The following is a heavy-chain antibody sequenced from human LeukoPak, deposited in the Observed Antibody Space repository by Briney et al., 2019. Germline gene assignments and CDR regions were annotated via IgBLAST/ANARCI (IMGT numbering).Heavy chain of an antibody. CDR2: IYSGGST. J-gene: IGHJ2*01. D-gene: IGHD6-19*01. CDR1: GFTVSSNY. CDR3: ASAPGQQWLVHWYFDL. Sequence: PGGSLRLSCAASGFTVSSNYMSWVRQAPGKGLEWVSVIYSGGSTYYADSVKGRFTISRDNSKNTLYLQMNSLRAEDTAVYYCASAPGQQWLVHWYFDLWGRGALVTVSS. V-gene: IGHV3-66*01.